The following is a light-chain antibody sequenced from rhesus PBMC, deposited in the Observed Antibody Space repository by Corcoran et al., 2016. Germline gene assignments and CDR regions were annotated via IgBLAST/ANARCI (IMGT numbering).Light chain of an antibody. CDR3: QQYSNWPLT. V-gene: IGKV3-42*02. Sequence: EIVLTQSPATLSLSPWERATLSCRASQSVSSSLAWYQQKPGQAPRLLIYDASSRAPGIPDRFSGNGSGTDFTLTVSGLVSDDFGFYCCQQYSNWPLTFGEVTKVELK. CDR2: DAS. J-gene: IGKJ4*01. CDR1: QSVSSS.